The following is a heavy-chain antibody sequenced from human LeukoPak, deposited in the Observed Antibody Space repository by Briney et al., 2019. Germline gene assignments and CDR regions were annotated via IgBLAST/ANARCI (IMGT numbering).Heavy chain of an antibody. CDR2: INEGGSVT. D-gene: IGHD1-26*01. CDR1: GFTFSTAW. J-gene: IGHJ4*02. CDR3: ARDHHFGALDY. Sequence: GGSLRLSCAPSGFTFSTAWMTWVRQAPGTGLEWLGNINEGGSVTNYVDSVRGRFSISRDNAKNTMYLQMSSLRVEDTAVYYCARDHHFGALDYWGQGTLVTVSS. V-gene: IGHV3-7*01.